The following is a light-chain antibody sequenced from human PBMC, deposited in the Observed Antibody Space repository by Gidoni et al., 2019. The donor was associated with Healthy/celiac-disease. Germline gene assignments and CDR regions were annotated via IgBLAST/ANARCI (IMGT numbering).Light chain of an antibody. CDR1: QSVSSY. Sequence: EIVLTHSPATLSLSPGERATLSCRASQSVSSYLAWYQQKPGQAPRLLIYDASNRATCIPARFSGSGSGTDFTLTISSLEPEDFAVYYCQQRSNWPHTFGGGTKVEIK. CDR3: QQRSNWPHT. V-gene: IGKV3-11*01. J-gene: IGKJ4*01. CDR2: DAS.